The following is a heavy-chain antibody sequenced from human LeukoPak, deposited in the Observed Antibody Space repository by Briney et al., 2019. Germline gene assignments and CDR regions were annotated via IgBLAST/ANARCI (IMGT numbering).Heavy chain of an antibody. Sequence: GASVKVSCKASGYTFTSYYMHWVRQAPGQGLEWMGIINPSGGSTSYAQKFQGRVTMTRDMSTGTAYMELSSLRSEDTAVYYCARDPYGPYYYYYMDVWGKGTTVTVSS. CDR2: INPSGGST. V-gene: IGHV1-46*01. J-gene: IGHJ6*03. D-gene: IGHD3-16*01. CDR1: GYTFTSYY. CDR3: ARDPYGPYYYYYMDV.